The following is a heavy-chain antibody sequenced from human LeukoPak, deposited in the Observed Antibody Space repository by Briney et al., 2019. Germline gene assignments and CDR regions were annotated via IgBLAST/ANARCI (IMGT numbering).Heavy chain of an antibody. J-gene: IGHJ5*02. D-gene: IGHD6-19*01. CDR1: GYTFTGYY. V-gene: IGHV1-2*02. CDR3: ARRPHSSGWYGVNWFDP. CDR2: INPNSGGT. Sequence: ASVKVSCKASGYTFTGYYMHWVRQAPGQGLEWMGWINPNSGGTNYAQKFQGRVTMTRDKSISTAYLQWSSLKASDTAMYYCARRPHSSGWYGVNWFDPWGQGTLVTVSS.